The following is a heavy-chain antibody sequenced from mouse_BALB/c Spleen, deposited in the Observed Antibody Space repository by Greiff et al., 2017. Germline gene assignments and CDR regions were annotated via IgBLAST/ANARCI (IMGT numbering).Heavy chain of an antibody. J-gene: IGHJ1*01. CDR3: ARGEYDGYYGWYFDV. CDR2: IDPSNSET. Sequence: QVQLQQSGPELVRPGASVKMSCKASGYTFTSYWMHWVKQRPGQGLEWIGMIDPSNSETRLNQKFKDKATLNVDKSSNTAYMQLSSLTSEDSAVYYCARGEYDGYYGWYFDVWGAGTTVTVSS. V-gene: IGHV1S127*01. D-gene: IGHD2-3*01. CDR1: GYTFTSYW.